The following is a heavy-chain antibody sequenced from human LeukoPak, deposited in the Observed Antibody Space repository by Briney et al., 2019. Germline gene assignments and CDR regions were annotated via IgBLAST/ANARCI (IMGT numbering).Heavy chain of an antibody. J-gene: IGHJ4*02. D-gene: IGHD5-18*01. CDR1: GYTFTSYG. CDR2: ISAYNGNT. CDR3: ARDQLWLIRLDS. Sequence: ASVTVSCTASGYTFTSYGISWVRQAPGQGLEWMGWISAYNGNTNYAQKLQGRVTMTTDTSTSTAYMELRSLRSDDTAVYYCARDQLWLIRLDSWGQGTLVTVSS. V-gene: IGHV1-18*01.